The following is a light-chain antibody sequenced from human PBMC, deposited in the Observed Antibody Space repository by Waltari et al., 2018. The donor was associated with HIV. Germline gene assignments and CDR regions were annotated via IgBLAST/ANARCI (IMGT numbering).Light chain of an antibody. CDR2: DDT. J-gene: IGLJ1*01. V-gene: IGLV3-21*02. CDR1: SIGTKS. CDR3: QVWDASTTQPLV. Sequence: SYVVTQPPSVSVAPGQTARISCGGDSIGTKSVHWYQQKSGLAPVLVSYDDTDRPSGIPERFSGSNSGNTATLTIYRVEAEDEGDYYCQVWDASTTQPLVFGSGTKVTAL.